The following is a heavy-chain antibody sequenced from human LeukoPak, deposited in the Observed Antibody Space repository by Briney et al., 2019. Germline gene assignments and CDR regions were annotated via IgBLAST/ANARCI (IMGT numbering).Heavy chain of an antibody. D-gene: IGHD1-26*01. V-gene: IGHV3-74*01. Sequence: AGGSLRLSCAASGFTFSSNWMHWARQAPGKGLVWVSRINEDGSTTNYADSVKGRSTIFRDNAKNTLYLQMNSLRAEDTAVYYCVRDLGGRSGHWGQGTLVTVSS. CDR3: VRDLGGRSGH. J-gene: IGHJ4*02. CDR2: INEDGSTT. CDR1: GFTFSSNW.